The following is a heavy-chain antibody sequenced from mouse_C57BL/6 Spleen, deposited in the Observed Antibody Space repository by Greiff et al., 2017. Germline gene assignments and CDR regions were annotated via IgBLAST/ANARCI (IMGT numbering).Heavy chain of an antibody. J-gene: IGHJ3*01. V-gene: IGHV5-12*01. Sequence: EVQRVESGGGLVQPGGSLKLSCAASGFTFSDYYMYWVRQTPEKRLEWVAYISNGGGSTYYPDTVKGRFTISRDNAKNTLYLQMSRLKSEDTAMYYCARAPYYYGSSLWGQGTLVTVSA. CDR2: ISNGGGST. CDR1: GFTFSDYY. CDR3: ARAPYYYGSSL. D-gene: IGHD1-1*01.